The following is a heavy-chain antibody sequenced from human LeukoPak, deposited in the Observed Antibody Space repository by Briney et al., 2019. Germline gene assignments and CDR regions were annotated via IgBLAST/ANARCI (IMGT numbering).Heavy chain of an antibody. J-gene: IGHJ4*02. CDR2: VYYTGST. CDR1: GDSISSSNYY. V-gene: IGHV4-39*01. D-gene: IGHD5-18*01. CDR3: ARPGYSSGPYYFDY. Sequence: TASETLSLTCTVSGDSISSSNYYWGWIRQPPGKGLEWIGSVYYTGSTYYSPSLKSRVTISVDTSKNQFSLKLNSVTAADTAVYYCARPGYSSGPYYFDYWGQGTLVTVSS.